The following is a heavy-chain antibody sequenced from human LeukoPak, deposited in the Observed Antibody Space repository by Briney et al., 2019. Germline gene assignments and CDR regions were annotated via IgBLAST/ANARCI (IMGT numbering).Heavy chain of an antibody. CDR1: GGTFSRND. D-gene: IGHD5-24*01. Sequence: ASVKVSCKASGGTFSRNDISWVRQAPGQGLEWMGGIMPLFGTAKNAQKFQGRVTITADKSTSTAYMELSSLRSEDTAVYYCARAGWLQYYYFDYWGQGTLVTVSS. CDR2: IMPLFGTA. CDR3: ARAGWLQYYYFDY. J-gene: IGHJ4*02. V-gene: IGHV1-69*06.